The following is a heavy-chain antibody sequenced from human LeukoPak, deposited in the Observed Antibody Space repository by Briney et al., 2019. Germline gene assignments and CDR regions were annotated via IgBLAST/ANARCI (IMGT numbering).Heavy chain of an antibody. CDR3: ARETAAVAGDY. J-gene: IGHJ4*02. Sequence: ASVNVSCTASGYTCTVYYMHWVRQAPAQGLAWMGWISAYNGNTNYAQTLQGRVTMTTDTSTSTAYMELRSLRSDDTAVYYCARETAAVAGDYWGQGTLVTVSS. CDR2: ISAYNGNT. V-gene: IGHV1-18*04. CDR1: GYTCTVYY. D-gene: IGHD6-19*01.